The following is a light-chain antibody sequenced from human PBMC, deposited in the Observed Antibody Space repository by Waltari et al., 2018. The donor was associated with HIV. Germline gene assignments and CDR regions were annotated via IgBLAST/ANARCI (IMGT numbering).Light chain of an antibody. CDR1: SSAVGRYDL. Sequence: QSALTQPASVSGSPGQSITMSCTGTSSAVGRYDLVSWYQTCPGKAPKLIIFEVTQRPSGISTRFSGSKSGSTASLTIAGLQAEDEADYFCCSYAGPHPLVFGGGTKLTVL. CDR3: CSYAGPHPLV. CDR2: EVT. V-gene: IGLV2-23*02. J-gene: IGLJ2*01.